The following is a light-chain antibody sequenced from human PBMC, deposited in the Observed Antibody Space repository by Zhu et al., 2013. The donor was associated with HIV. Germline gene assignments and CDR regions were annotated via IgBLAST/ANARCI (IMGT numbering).Light chain of an antibody. CDR2: AAS. V-gene: IGKV1-39*01. CDR3: QQSYSFPLT. J-gene: IGKJ4*01. Sequence: DIQMTQSPSSLSASVRARVTLTCRASQSINNFLNWYQQKPGKAPKLLIYAASTLQTGVPSRFSGSGSGTDFTLTISSLQPEDFATYYCQQSYSFPLTFGGRDQGGDQT. CDR1: QSINNF.